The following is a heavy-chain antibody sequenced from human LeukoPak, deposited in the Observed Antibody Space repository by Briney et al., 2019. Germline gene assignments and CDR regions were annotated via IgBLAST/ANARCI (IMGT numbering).Heavy chain of an antibody. CDR3: ARGFSVLRFLEWLLSNAFDI. CDR2: IYYSGST. Sequence: SETLSLTCTVSGGSISSSSYYWGWIRQPPGKGLEWIGSIYYSGSTYYNPSLKSRVTISVDTSKNQFSLKLSSVTAADTAVYYCARGFSVLRFLEWLLSNAFDIWGQGTMVTVSS. J-gene: IGHJ3*02. D-gene: IGHD3-3*01. CDR1: GGSISSSSYY. V-gene: IGHV4-39*07.